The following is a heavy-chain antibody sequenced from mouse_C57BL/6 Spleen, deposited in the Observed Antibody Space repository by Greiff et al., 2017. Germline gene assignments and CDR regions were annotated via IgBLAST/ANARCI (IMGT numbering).Heavy chain of an antibody. CDR1: GYTFPSYW. Sequence: QVQLQQPGAELVKPGASVKLSCKASGYTFPSYWMHWVSQRPGRGLEWIGGIDPNGGGTNYNEKFKSKTTLTVDKASTTAYMQLSSLTSEDSAVYYCARRFYYGNHRYAIEDWGTGTSVTVAS. D-gene: IGHD2-1*01. V-gene: IGHV1-72*01. CDR2: IDPNGGGT. CDR3: ARRFYYGNHRYAIED. J-gene: IGHJ4*01.